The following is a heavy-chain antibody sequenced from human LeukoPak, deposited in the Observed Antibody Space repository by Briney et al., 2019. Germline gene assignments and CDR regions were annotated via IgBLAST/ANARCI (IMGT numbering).Heavy chain of an antibody. CDR3: AREGIYLKSSLED. CDR1: GFTFTDYG. D-gene: IGHD3-10*01. Sequence: GGSLRLSCTASGFTFTDYGMHWVRQAPGNGLEWVATIWYEERTRYYIDSVKGRFTISRDNSKNTFYLQMNSLRVDDTAIYYCAREGIYLKSSLEDWGQGTPVTVSS. V-gene: IGHV3-33*01. J-gene: IGHJ4*02. CDR2: IWYEERTR.